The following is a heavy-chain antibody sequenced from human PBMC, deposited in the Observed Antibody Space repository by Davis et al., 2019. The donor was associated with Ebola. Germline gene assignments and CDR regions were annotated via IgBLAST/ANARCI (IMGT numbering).Heavy chain of an antibody. Sequence: SETLSLTCTVSGGSTNTYYWSWIRQRPGKGLECIGYIYYSGTTNYNPSLKSRVIISVDTSKNQFSLKLCSVTAADTAVYYCARGRPSPGDYVSWFDPWGQGTLVTVSS. CDR1: GGSTNTYY. CDR2: IYYSGTT. D-gene: IGHD4-17*01. J-gene: IGHJ5*02. CDR3: ARGRPSPGDYVSWFDP. V-gene: IGHV4-59*12.